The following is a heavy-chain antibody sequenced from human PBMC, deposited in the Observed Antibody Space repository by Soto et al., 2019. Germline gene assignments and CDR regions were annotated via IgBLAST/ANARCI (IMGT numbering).Heavy chain of an antibody. V-gene: IGHV3-74*01. CDR1: GFTFSNYW. J-gene: IGHJ4*01. CDR2: INPDGSRT. CDR3: ARVAVTTDYRDT. D-gene: IGHD4-17*01. Sequence: EVQLVESGGDLVQPGGSLRLSCAASGFTFSNYWMHWVRQTPGKGLVWVSRINPDGSRTSYADSVRGRFTISRDNAKNTLYLQMNSLGADDTAVYYCARVAVTTDYRDTGGHGTLVTVSS.